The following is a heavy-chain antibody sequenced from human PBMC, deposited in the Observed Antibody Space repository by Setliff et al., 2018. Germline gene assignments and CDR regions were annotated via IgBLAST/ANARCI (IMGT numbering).Heavy chain of an antibody. J-gene: IGHJ4*02. D-gene: IGHD3-3*01. V-gene: IGHV5-51*01. CDR2: IYPGDSDT. Sequence: GESLKISCKGSGYSFTSYWIGWVRQMPGKGLEWMGIIYPGDSDTRYSPSFQGQVTISADKSISTAYLQWSSLKASDTAMYYCARGPRHNFWSGYYLVAVNYWGQGTLVTVSS. CDR3: ARGPRHNFWSGYYLVAVNY. CDR1: GYSFTSYW.